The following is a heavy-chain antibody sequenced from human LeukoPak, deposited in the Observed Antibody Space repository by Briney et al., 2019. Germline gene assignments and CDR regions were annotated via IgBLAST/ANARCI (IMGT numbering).Heavy chain of an antibody. Sequence: SVKVSCKASGYTFTSYDINWVRQATGQGLEWMGGIIPIFGTANYAQKFQGRVTITTDESTSTAYMELSSLRSEDTAVYYCARSPYYYDSSGYSVFDYWGQGTLVTVSS. CDR2: IIPIFGTA. V-gene: IGHV1-69*05. D-gene: IGHD3-22*01. CDR3: ARSPYYYDSSGYSVFDY. J-gene: IGHJ4*02. CDR1: GYTFTSYD.